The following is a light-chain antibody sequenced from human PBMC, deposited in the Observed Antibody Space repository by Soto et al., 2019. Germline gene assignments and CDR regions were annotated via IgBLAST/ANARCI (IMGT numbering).Light chain of an antibody. CDR1: SSDVGGYSY. CDR2: DVS. V-gene: IGLV2-14*01. CDR3: ASYTTSTTYV. Sequence: QSVLTQPASVSGSPGQSIAISCTGTSSDVGGYSYVSWYQQQPGKAPKLVISDVSNRPSGVSDRFSGSKSGNTASLTISGLQTEDEADYYCASYTTSTTYVSGTGTKLTVL. J-gene: IGLJ1*01.